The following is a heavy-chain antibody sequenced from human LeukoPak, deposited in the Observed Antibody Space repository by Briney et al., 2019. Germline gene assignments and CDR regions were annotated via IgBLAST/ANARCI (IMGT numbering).Heavy chain of an antibody. D-gene: IGHD6-13*01. CDR3: ARLYSSSWFYFDY. J-gene: IGHJ4*02. Sequence: GGSLRLSCAASGFTVSSNYMSWVRRAPGKGLEWVSVIYGGGSTYYADSVKGRFTISRDNSKNTLYLQMNSLRAEDTAVYYCARLYSSSWFYFDYWGQGTLVTVSS. CDR2: IYGGGST. V-gene: IGHV3-66*04. CDR1: GFTVSSNY.